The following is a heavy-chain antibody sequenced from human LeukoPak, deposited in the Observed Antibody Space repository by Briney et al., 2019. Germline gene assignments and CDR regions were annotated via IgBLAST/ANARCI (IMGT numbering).Heavy chain of an antibody. CDR2: MNTNSGNT. J-gene: IGHJ6*03. CDR3: ARGAAPVDYYYYMDV. Sequence: ASVKVSCKASGYTFTSYDINWVRQATGPGLEWMGWMNTNSGNTGYAQKFQGRVTMTTDTSISTAYMELSSLRSEDTAVYYCARGAAPVDYYYYMDVWGKGTTVTVSS. CDR1: GYTFTSYD. D-gene: IGHD4-23*01. V-gene: IGHV1-8*01.